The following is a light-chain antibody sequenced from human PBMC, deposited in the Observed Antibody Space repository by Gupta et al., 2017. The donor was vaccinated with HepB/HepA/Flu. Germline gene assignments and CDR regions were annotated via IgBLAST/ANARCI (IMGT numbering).Light chain of an antibody. CDR1: SSNIGSNY. V-gene: IGLV1-47*02. J-gene: IGLJ3*02. CDR3: EVWDNNRDDLV. CDR2: SDN. Sequence: SVLTQPPSASETPGQRVTISCSGSSSNIGSNYVYWYQQLPGTAPKLLLYSDNERPSGIPDRFSGSKSGNTATLTINRLGGGEEADYYCEVWDNNRDDLVFGGGTKLTVL.